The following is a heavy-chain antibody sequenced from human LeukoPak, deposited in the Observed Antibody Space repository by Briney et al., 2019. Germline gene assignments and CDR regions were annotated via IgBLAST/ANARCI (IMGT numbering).Heavy chain of an antibody. CDR1: GFTFSSYA. Sequence: PGGSLRLSCAASGFTFSSYAMSWVRQAPGKGLEWVSAISGSGGSTYYADSVKGRFTISRDNSKNTLNLQMNSLRAEDTAVYYCATRHSSGRNWFDPWGQGTLVTASS. CDR3: ATRHSSGRNWFDP. CDR2: ISGSGGST. J-gene: IGHJ5*02. D-gene: IGHD6-19*01. V-gene: IGHV3-23*01.